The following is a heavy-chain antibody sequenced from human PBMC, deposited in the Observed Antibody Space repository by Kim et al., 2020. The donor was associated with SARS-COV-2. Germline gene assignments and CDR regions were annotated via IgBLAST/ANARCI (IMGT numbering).Heavy chain of an antibody. CDR1: GFTFGDYA. V-gene: IGHV3-49*03. J-gene: IGHJ4*02. D-gene: IGHD3-22*01. CDR2: IRSKAYGGTT. Sequence: GGSLRLSCTASGFTFGDYAMSWFRQAPGKGLEWVGFIRSKAYGGTTEYAASVKGRFTISRDDSKSIAYLQMNSLKTEDTAVYYCTSGLVVITTKAHDYWGQGTLVPVSS. CDR3: TSGLVVITTKAHDY.